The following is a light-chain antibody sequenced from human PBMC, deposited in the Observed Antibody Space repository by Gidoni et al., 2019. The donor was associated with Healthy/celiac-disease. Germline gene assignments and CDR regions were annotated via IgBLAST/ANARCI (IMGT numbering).Light chain of an antibody. Sequence: DIHMTQSPSTLSPSVGDRVTITCRASQSISSWLAWYQQKPGKDPKLLICDASSLESGVPSRFSGSGSGTEFTLTISSLQPDDFATYYCQQYNSYPLTFXGXTKVEIK. CDR3: QQYNSYPLT. V-gene: IGKV1-5*01. J-gene: IGKJ4*01. CDR1: QSISSW. CDR2: DAS.